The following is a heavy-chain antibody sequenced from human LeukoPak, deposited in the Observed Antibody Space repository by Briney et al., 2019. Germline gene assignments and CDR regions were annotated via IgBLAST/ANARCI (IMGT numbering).Heavy chain of an antibody. CDR1: GFTFSSYR. J-gene: IGHJ4*02. V-gene: IGHV3-21*01. CDR2: ISSSSSYI. D-gene: IGHD3-10*01. CDR3: ARDRPVRGVAAEGYDY. Sequence: PGGSLRLSCAASGFTFSSYRMNWVRQAPGKGLEWVSSISSSSSYIYYADSVKGRFTISRDNAKNSLYLQMNSLRAEDTAVYYCARDRPVRGVAAEGYDYWGQGTLVTVSS.